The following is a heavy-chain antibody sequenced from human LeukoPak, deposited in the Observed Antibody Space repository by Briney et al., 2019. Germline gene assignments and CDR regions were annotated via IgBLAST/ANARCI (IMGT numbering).Heavy chain of an antibody. Sequence: PGGSLRLSCVASGFTFSSYWMHWVRQDPRKGLVWVSRINGDGRNINYADSVRGRYTISRDNAKNTLYLQMNTLRVEDTAVYYCAKGSRDYYDSSGYYWPYDAFDIWGQGTMVTVSS. V-gene: IGHV3-74*01. CDR3: AKGSRDYYDSSGYYWPYDAFDI. CDR2: INGDGRNI. CDR1: GFTFSSYW. J-gene: IGHJ3*02. D-gene: IGHD3-22*01.